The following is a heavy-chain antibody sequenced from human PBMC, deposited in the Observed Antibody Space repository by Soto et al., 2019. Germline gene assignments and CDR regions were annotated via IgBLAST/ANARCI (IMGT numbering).Heavy chain of an antibody. CDR1: GYTFTSYG. CDR3: ATVLLWVGEPGYMDV. D-gene: IGHD3-10*01. V-gene: IGHV1-18*01. CDR2: ISAYNGNT. J-gene: IGHJ6*03. Sequence: QVQLVQSGAEVKKPGASVKVSCKASGYTFTSYGISWVRQAPGQGLEWMGWISAYNGNTNYAQKRRGRFTMTTDTSTSTAYMVLRSLRTDDTAEYYGATVLLWVGEPGYMDVWGKGTTVTVSS.